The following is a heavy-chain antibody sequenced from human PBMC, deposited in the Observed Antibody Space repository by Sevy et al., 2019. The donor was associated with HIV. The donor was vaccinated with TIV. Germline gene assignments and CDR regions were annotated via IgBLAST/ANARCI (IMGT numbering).Heavy chain of an antibody. J-gene: IGHJ4*02. V-gene: IGHV3-48*03. Sequence: GGSLRISCAASGFPFSSYEMNWVRQAPGKGLEWVSYISSTGNNKYYADSVKGRFTISRENAKKSLYLQMNSLRAEDTAVYYCVRVGWAPPVDYRGQGTLVTVSS. CDR1: GFPFSSYE. CDR2: ISSTGNNK. CDR3: VRVGWAPPVDY. D-gene: IGHD1-26*01.